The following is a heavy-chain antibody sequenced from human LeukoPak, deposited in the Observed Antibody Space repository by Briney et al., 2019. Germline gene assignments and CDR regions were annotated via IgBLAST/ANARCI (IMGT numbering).Heavy chain of an antibody. J-gene: IGHJ4*02. V-gene: IGHV4-59*01. CDR1: GGSISPYY. D-gene: IGHD4-17*01. CDR2: IYYSGNT. CDR3: ARALDYGEDY. Sequence: PSETLSLTCTVSGGSISPYYWSWIRQPPGKGLEWIGYIYYSGNTNYNPSLKSRVTISVDTSKNQFSLKLSSVTAADTAVYYCARALDYGEDYWGQGTLVTVSS.